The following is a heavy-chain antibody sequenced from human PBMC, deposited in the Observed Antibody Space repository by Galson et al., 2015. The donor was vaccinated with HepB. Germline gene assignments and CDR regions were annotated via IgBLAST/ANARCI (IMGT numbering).Heavy chain of an antibody. Sequence: SLRLSCAASGFTFSSYSMNWVRQAPGKGLEWVSYITSGSGTIYYADSVKGRFTISRDNAKNSLYLRMNSLRDEDTAVYYCARSFGRRGVDPQAYYFDYWGQGTLVTVSS. J-gene: IGHJ4*02. CDR2: ITSGSGTI. D-gene: IGHD3-10*01. CDR1: GFTFSSYS. CDR3: ARSFGRRGVDPQAYYFDY. V-gene: IGHV3-48*02.